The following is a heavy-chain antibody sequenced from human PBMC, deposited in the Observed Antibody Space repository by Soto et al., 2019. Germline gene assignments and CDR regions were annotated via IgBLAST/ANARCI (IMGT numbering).Heavy chain of an antibody. Sequence: ASVKVSCKASGYTFTSYYMHWVRQAPGQGLEWMGRISPSNGSTSYAQKFQGRVTMTRDTSTSTAYMELRSLRSDDTAVYYCARDYGTVLDYYYYGMDVWGQGTTVTVSS. V-gene: IGHV1-46*01. CDR2: ISPSNGST. CDR3: ARDYGTVLDYYYYGMDV. J-gene: IGHJ6*02. CDR1: GYTFTSYY. D-gene: IGHD4-17*01.